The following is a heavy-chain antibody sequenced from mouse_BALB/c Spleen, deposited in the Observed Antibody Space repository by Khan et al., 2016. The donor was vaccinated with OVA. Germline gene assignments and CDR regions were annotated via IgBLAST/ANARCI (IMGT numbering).Heavy chain of an antibody. D-gene: IGHD2-14*01. CDR2: INPRSGYT. CDR1: GYSFTSHT. CDR3: ARRTTGYALDY. Sequence: VQLQQSGAELARPGASVKMSYKASGYSFTSHTMHWVKQRPGQGLEWIGYINPRSGYTNYNQKFNDKATLTADKSSSTAYMQLSSLTSEDSAVYYCARRTTGYALDYWGQGTSVTVSS. J-gene: IGHJ4*01. V-gene: IGHV1-4*01.